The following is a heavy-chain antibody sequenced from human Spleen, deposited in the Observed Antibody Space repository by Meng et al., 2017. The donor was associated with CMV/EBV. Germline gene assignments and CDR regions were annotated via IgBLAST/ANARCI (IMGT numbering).Heavy chain of an antibody. CDR3: ARESDYYSH. CDR2: MSYSGST. Sequence: LSLTCTVSGGSMSSYYWSWIRRPPGKGLEWIGYMSYSGSTDYSPSLKSRVTMSLDTSKKQFSLKLSSVTAADTAVYYCARESDYYSHWGQGTLVTVSS. V-gene: IGHV4-59*01. D-gene: IGHD1-26*01. J-gene: IGHJ4*02. CDR1: GGSMSSYY.